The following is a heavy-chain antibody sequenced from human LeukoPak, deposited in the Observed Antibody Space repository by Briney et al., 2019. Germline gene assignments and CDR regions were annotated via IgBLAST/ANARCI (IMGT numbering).Heavy chain of an antibody. CDR2: IIPIFGTA. CDR3: ARDSNHSLLIDY. V-gene: IGHV1-69*05. Sequence: GSSVKVSCKASGGTFISYAISWVRQAAGQGLEWMGGIIPIFGTANYAQKLQGRVTMTTDTSTSTAYMELRSLRSDDTAVYYCARDSNHSLLIDYWGQGTLVTVSS. CDR1: GGTFISYA. J-gene: IGHJ4*02.